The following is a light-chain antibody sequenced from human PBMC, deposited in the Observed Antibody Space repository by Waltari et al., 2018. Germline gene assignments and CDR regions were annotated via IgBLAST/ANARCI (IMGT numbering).Light chain of an antibody. CDR2: DKD. Sequence: SYVPTQPPSVSDASGQTATIPRGGNSPGVKRVPWYQQKPGQAPVLVVYDKDERPAGTPERVSGSKSGSTATLTINRVEAGDEADYYCQVWDRRTDPLFGGGTKLTVL. CDR1: SPGVKR. V-gene: IGLV3-21*02. CDR3: QVWDRRTDPL. J-gene: IGLJ2*01.